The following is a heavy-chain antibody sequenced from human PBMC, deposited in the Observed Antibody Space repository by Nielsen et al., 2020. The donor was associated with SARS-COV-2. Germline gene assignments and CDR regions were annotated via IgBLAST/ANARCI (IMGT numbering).Heavy chain of an antibody. V-gene: IGHV3-33*01. Sequence: EGYLSLSCAASGLTSSNYALHWVRQAPGKGLEWVAIIWNDVSNKNYVDSVKGRFIISKDNAKKILYLQMNSLRVEDTAVYFCTRDPGGFHNGPRGGGYFDLWGQGTLLSVSS. CDR2: IWNDVSNK. CDR3: TRDPGGFHNGPRGGGYFDL. D-gene: IGHD2-8*01. J-gene: IGHJ4*02. CDR1: GLTSSNYA.